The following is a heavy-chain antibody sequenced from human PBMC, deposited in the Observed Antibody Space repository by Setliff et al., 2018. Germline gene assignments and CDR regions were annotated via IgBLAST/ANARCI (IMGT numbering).Heavy chain of an antibody. CDR2: IYTSWST. CDR3: ARMSGFQYMDV. J-gene: IGHJ6*03. V-gene: IGHV4-61*09. CDR1: GDPMSSRRYY. D-gene: IGHD3-3*01. Sequence: KPSETLSLTCTVSGDPMSSRRYYWAWIRQPAGKGLEWIGQIYTSWSTNYNPSLRGRATLSIDASKRQFSLKLTSVTAADTAVYYCARMSGFQYMDVWGKGTTVTVSS.